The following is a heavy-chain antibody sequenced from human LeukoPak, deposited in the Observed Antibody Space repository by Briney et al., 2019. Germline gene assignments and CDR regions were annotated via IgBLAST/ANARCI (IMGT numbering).Heavy chain of an antibody. Sequence: SETLSLTCAVYGGSFSGYYWSWIRQAPGKGLEWIGEINHSGSTNYNPSLKSRVTISVDTSKNQFSLNLSSVTAADTAVYHCARRATNSRLSMVRGVIVAAYNHHLDHWGQGTLVTVSS. CDR1: GGSFSGYY. CDR2: INHSGST. CDR3: ARRATNSRLSMVRGVIVAAYNHHLDH. V-gene: IGHV4-34*01. D-gene: IGHD3-10*01. J-gene: IGHJ4*02.